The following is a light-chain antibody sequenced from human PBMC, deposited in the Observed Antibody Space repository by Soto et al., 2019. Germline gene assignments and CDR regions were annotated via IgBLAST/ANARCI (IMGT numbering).Light chain of an antibody. V-gene: IGKV1-12*01. CDR2: AAS. J-gene: IGKJ4*01. Sequence: DIQMTQSPSSVSASVGDRVTITCRASQGISIWLAWYQQKPGKAPKLLIYAASSLQSGVPSRFSGSGSGTDFTLTIRRLQPEDFATYYCQQANSFPLTCGGGTKVEIK. CDR1: QGISIW. CDR3: QQANSFPLT.